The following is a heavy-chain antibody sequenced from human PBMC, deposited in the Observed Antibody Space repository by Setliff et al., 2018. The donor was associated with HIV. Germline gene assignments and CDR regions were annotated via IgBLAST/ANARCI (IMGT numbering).Heavy chain of an antibody. CDR3: AGVSSQFSEWRKDYFEY. CDR1: GYSLTDFY. CDR2: ITPNSGGT. V-gene: IGHV1-2*02. D-gene: IGHD3-3*01. Sequence: ASVKVSCKASGYSLTDFYIHWVRQAPGPGLEWMGWITPNSGGTEYAGKFQGRVTLTRDTSINTAYMEVTRLTSDDTAVYYCAGVSSQFSEWRKDYFEYWGRGSLVTVSS. J-gene: IGHJ4*02.